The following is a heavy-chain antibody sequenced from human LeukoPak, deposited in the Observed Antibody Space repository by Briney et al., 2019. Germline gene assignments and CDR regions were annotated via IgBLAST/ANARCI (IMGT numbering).Heavy chain of an antibody. D-gene: IGHD3-10*01. Sequence: PGASVKVSCKASGYTFTSYGISWVRQAPGKGLEWVSAISGSGGSTYYADSVKGRFTISRDNSKNTVYLQMNSLRAEDTAVYYCARELFSSGSCPDGWGQGTLVTVSS. CDR2: ISGSGGST. V-gene: IGHV3-23*01. J-gene: IGHJ4*02. CDR3: ARELFSSGSCPDG. CDR1: GYTFTSYG.